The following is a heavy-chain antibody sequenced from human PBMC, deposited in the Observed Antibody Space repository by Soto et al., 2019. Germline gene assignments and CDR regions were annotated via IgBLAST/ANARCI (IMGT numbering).Heavy chain of an antibody. D-gene: IGHD1-26*01. J-gene: IGHJ4*02. CDR1: GASITTYY. CDR2: ISYSGST. Sequence: PSETLSLTCTVSGASITTYYWSWIRQPPGKGLEWIGYISYSGSTDYNPSLKSRVTISVDTSKNQFSLKLSSVTAADTAVYYCARTPLLWGQGTLVTVSS. CDR3: ARTPLL. V-gene: IGHV4-59*08.